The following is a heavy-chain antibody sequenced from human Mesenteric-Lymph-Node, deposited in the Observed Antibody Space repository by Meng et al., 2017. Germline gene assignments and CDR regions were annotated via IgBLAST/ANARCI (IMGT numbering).Heavy chain of an antibody. CDR3: AIGGQWLPIDY. CDR2: RDHSGSN. D-gene: IGHD6-19*01. Sequence: PSGPAAHLFVVCGCFNSISIVWSRLRPWPGKGLEWVWKRDHSGSNNYNPSLKSRVTISVDTSKNKFSLKLSSGTAAETAVYYCAIGGQWLPIDYWGQGTLVTVSS. CDR1: GCFNSISIV. V-gene: IGHV4-4*02. J-gene: IGHJ4*02.